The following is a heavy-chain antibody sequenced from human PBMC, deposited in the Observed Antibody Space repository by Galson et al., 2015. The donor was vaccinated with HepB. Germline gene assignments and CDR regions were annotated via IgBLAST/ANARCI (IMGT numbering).Heavy chain of an antibody. CDR2: IYPGDSDT. J-gene: IGHJ4*02. CDR3: ARPPRTDTAMVTYDY. V-gene: IGHV5-51*01. Sequence: QSGAEVKKPGESLKISCKGSGYGFTSYWIGWVRQMPGKGLEWMGIIYPGDSDTRYSPSFQGQVTISADKSISTAYLQCSSLKASDTAMYYCARPPRTDTAMVTYDYWGQGTLVTVSS. D-gene: IGHD5-18*01. CDR1: GYGFTSYW.